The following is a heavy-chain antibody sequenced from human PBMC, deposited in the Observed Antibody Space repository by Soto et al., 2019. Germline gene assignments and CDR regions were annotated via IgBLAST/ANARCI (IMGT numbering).Heavy chain of an antibody. CDR1: GFTFSSYD. CDR2: IWFDGGEA. J-gene: IGHJ4*02. Sequence: QVQLVESGGGVVQPGRSLRLSCAASGFTFSSYDMHWVRQAPGKGLEWVAVIWFDGGEAHYADSVKGRFTISRDNSRSTQYLQMNTLRAEDTAVYYCAREYNWNGRAFDHWGQGALVTVSS. D-gene: IGHD1-1*01. V-gene: IGHV3-33*01. CDR3: AREYNWNGRAFDH.